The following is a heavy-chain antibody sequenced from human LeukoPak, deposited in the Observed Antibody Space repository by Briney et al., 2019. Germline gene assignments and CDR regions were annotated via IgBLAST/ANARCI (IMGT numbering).Heavy chain of an antibody. D-gene: IGHD2-15*01. CDR3: ARAPIRYCSGGNCYYWFDP. V-gene: IGHV4-31*03. Sequence: KASQTLSLTCTVSGGSISSGGYYWSWIRQHPGKGLEWIGYIYYSGSTYYNPSLKSRVTISVDTSKNQFSLKLSSVTAADTAVYYCARAPIRYCSGGNCYYWFDPWGQGTLVTVSS. J-gene: IGHJ5*02. CDR1: GGSISSGGYY. CDR2: IYYSGST.